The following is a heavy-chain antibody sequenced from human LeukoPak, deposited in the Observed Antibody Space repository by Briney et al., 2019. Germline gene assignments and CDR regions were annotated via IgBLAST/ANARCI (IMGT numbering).Heavy chain of an antibody. J-gene: IGHJ4*02. Sequence: GGSLRLSCAASGFTFSSYSMNWVRQAPGKGPEWEANIKYDGSEQYYVDSVKGRFSISRDNTKNLLYLQMNSLRVEDTAVYYCARDYGWSFANWGQGTLVTVSS. CDR2: IKYDGSEQ. CDR3: ARDYGWSFAN. D-gene: IGHD3-10*01. CDR1: GFTFSSYS. V-gene: IGHV3-7*03.